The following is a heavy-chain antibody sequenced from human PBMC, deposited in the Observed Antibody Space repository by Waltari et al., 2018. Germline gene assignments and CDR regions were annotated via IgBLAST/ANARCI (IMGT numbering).Heavy chain of an antibody. CDR3: ARGTVGYSSGWKLDY. CDR1: GGSISSGSYY. CDR2: IYTSGST. D-gene: IGHD6-19*01. V-gene: IGHV4-61*09. J-gene: IGHJ4*02. Sequence: QVQLQESGPGLVKPSQTLSLTCTVPGGSISSGSYYWSLIRQPAGKGLEWIGYIYTSGSTNYNPSLKSRVTISVDTSKNQFSLKLSSVTAADTAVYYCARGTVGYSSGWKLDYWGQGTLVTVSS.